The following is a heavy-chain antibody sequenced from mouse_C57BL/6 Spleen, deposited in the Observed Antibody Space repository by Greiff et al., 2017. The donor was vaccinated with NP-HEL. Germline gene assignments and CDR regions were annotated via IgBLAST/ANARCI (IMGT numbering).Heavy chain of an antibody. CDR2: IDPSDSET. CDR1: GYTFTSYW. J-gene: IGHJ1*03. CDR3: ARTGYYGSSPRYFDV. Sequence: QVQLQQPGAELVRPGSSVKLSCKASGYTFTSYWMHWVKQRPIQGLEWIGNIDPSDSETHYNQKFMVKATLTVDKSSSTAYMQLSSLASEDSAVYYCARTGYYGSSPRYFDVWGTGTTVTVSS. V-gene: IGHV1-52*01. D-gene: IGHD1-1*01.